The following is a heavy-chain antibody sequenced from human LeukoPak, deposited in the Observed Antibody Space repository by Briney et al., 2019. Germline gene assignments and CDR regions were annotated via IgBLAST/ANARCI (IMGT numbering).Heavy chain of an antibody. CDR1: GGSLSSSFYY. CDR3: ARRTVGATPRFDF. V-gene: IGHV4-39*01. J-gene: IGHJ4*02. Sequence: PSETLSLTCTVSGGSLSSSFYYLGWIRPPPGKGLEWIGSIYYSGSTNYNPSLKSRVTMSVDTSKNQFSLRLSSVTAADTAVYYCARRTVGATPRFDFWGQGTLVTVSS. D-gene: IGHD1-26*01. CDR2: IYYSGST.